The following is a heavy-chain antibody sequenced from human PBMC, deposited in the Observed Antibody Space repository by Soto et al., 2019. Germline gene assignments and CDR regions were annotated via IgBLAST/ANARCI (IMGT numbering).Heavy chain of an antibody. V-gene: IGHV3-33*01. Sequence: GGSLRLSCAASGFTFSSYGMHWVRQAPGKGLEWVAVIWYDGSNKYYADSVKGRFTISRDNSKNTLYLQMNSLRAEDTAVYYCARSYGSSWYAYWGQGALVTVSS. CDR1: GFTFSSYG. J-gene: IGHJ4*02. CDR2: IWYDGSNK. CDR3: ARSYGSSWYAY. D-gene: IGHD6-13*01.